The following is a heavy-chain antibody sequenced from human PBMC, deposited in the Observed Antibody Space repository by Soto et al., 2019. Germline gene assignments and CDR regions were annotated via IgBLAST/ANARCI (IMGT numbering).Heavy chain of an antibody. D-gene: IGHD3-16*01. CDR1: GYTFTSYG. V-gene: IGHV1-18*01. CDR2: ISAYNGNT. CDR3: AREGGGYGAGERTTCSAP. J-gene: IGHJ5*02. Sequence: QVQLVQSGAEVKKPGASVKVSCKASGYTFTSYGISWVRQAPGQGLEWMGWISAYNGNTNYAQKLRGRATMTKDTPRSTAYRERGSLRSDDRAVYYWAREGGGYGAGERTTCSAPGGQGTLVTVSS.